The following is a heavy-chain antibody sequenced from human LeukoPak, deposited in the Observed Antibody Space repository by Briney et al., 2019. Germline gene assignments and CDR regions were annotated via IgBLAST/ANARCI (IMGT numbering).Heavy chain of an antibody. CDR1: GGSISGYY. D-gene: IGHD6-13*01. J-gene: IGHJ4*02. CDR3: ARHSCPAAEDY. V-gene: IGHV4-59*08. CDR2: IYSNGNT. Sequence: PSETLSLTCTVSGGSISGYYWSWIRQPPGKGLEWIGYIYSNGNTYYNPSLKSRVTISVDTSKNQFSLKLSSVTAADTAVYYCARHSCPAAEDYWRQGTLVTVSS.